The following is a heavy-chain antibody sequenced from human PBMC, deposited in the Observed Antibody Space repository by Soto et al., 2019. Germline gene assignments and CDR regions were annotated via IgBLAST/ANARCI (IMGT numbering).Heavy chain of an antibody. CDR2: ISAYNGNT. D-gene: IGHD3-22*01. Sequence: ASVKVSCKASGYTFTSYGISWVRQAPGQGLEWMGWISAYNGNTNYAQKLQGRVTMTTDTSTSTAYMELRSLRSDDTAVYYCARDSKLIPITMIVVPHRPTGYYGMDVWGQGTTVTVSS. J-gene: IGHJ6*02. CDR3: ARDSKLIPITMIVVPHRPTGYYGMDV. CDR1: GYTFTSYG. V-gene: IGHV1-18*01.